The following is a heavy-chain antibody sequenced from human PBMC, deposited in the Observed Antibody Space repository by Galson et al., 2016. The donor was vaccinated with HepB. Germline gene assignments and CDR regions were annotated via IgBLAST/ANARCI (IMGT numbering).Heavy chain of an antibody. J-gene: IGHJ6*03. D-gene: IGHD2-8*01. CDR3: VREGIMTGYMDV. CDR2: IWYDGSSI. CDR1: GFTFGSYG. Sequence: SLRLSCAAAGFTFGSYGMHWVRQAPGKGLEWVALIWYDGSSIYYAGSMKGRFTISRDNSKNTLYLQMNSLRDEDTAVYYCVREGIMTGYMDVWGKGTTVTVSS. V-gene: IGHV3-33*01.